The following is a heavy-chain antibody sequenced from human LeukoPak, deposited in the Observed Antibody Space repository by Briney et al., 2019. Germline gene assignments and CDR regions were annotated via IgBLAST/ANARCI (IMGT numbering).Heavy chain of an antibody. J-gene: IGHJ3*01. V-gene: IGHV3-48*02. CDR2: ISSSSKTI. CDR1: GFTFSDYD. Sequence: PGGSLRLSCAASGFTFSDYDMNWVRQAPGKGLEWVSYISSSSKTIYYADSVKGRFTISRDSAENLLYLQMNSLRDEDTAVYFCARGPLGELSPDTFDFWGQGTMVTVSS. CDR3: ARGPLGELSPDTFDF. D-gene: IGHD3-16*02.